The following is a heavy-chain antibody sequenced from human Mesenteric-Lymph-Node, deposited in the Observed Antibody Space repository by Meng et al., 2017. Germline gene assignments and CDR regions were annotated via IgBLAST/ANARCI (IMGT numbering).Heavy chain of an antibody. J-gene: IGHJ1*01. CDR3: LRGSGGSV. V-gene: IGHV4-4*02. CDR1: GDSITNHNW. Sequence: QVQLREAGPELVKPSESLSLTCAVSGDSITNHNWWAWVRQPPGKGLEWIGEIPHRGSSAYNPSLKSRVSMSIDKSKNQFSLKLTSVTAADMAVYHCLRGSGGSVWGQGTLVTVSS. CDR2: IPHRGSS. D-gene: IGHD3-10*01.